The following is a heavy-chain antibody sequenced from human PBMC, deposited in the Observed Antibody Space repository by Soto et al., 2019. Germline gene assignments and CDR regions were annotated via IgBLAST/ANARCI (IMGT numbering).Heavy chain of an antibody. J-gene: IGHJ4*02. V-gene: IGHV4-39*01. Sequence: PSETLSLTCTVSGGSISSSSYYWGWIRQPPGKGLEWIGSTYYSGSTYYNPSLKSRVTISVDTSKNQFSLKLSSVTAADTVVYYCARGPSADSLDYWGQGTLVTVSS. D-gene: IGHD2-21*01. CDR2: TYYSGST. CDR3: ARGPSADSLDY. CDR1: GGSISSSSYY.